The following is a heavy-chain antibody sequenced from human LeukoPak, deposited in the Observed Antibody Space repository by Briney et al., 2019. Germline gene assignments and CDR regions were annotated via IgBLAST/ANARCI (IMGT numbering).Heavy chain of an antibody. D-gene: IGHD2/OR15-2a*01. CDR2: ISSSSSYI. V-gene: IGHV3-21*04. J-gene: IGHJ4*02. CDR3: ARSGLSRFGF. Sequence: PGGSLRLSCAASGFTFSSYSMNWVRQAPGKGLEWVSSISSSSSYIYYADSVKGRFTISRDNSRNTLYLQMNSLRAEDTAVYYCARSGLSRFGFWGQGTLVTVSS. CDR1: GFTFSSYS.